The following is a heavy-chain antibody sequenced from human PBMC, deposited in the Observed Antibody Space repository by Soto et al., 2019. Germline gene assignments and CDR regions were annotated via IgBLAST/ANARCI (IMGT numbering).Heavy chain of an antibody. CDR1: GGSFSGFY. Sequence: SETLSLTCAVHGGSFSGFYWTWIRQPPGKGLEWIGEINHSGSSNYSPPLKSRVTMSLDTSRNQFSLSLNSVTAADTAVYYCARMAGPWYFDLWGRGTLVTVSS. CDR3: ARMAGPWYFDL. J-gene: IGHJ2*01. CDR2: INHSGSS. V-gene: IGHV4-34*01.